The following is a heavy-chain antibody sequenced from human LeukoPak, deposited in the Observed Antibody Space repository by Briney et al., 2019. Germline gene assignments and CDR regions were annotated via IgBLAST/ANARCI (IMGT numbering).Heavy chain of an antibody. D-gene: IGHD3-3*01. CDR3: SCVTYRGGKASIFAYFDY. V-gene: IGHV4-59*01. CDR1: GGSISSYY. Sequence: SETLSLTCTVSGGSISSYYWSWIRQPPGKGLEWIGYIYYSGSTNYNPSLKSRVTISVDTSKNQFSLKLSSVTAADTAGYYCSCVTYRGGKASIFAYFDYWGQGTLVTVSS. CDR2: IYYSGST. J-gene: IGHJ4*02.